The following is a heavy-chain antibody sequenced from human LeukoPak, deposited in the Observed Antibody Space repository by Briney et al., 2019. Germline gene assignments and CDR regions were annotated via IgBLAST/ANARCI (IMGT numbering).Heavy chain of an antibody. CDR3: TGRIVVLPPAILWVLPQNYYHYMDL. CDR2: IYTSGST. CDR1: GGSISSCSYY. Sequence: PSETLSLTCTVSGGSISSCSYYWSWIRQPAGKVLEWIGRIYTSGSTNYNPSLKSRVTISLHTPKNQFSLKLSSLTPADTAVYYSTGRIVVLPPAILWVLPQNYYHYMDLWGKRTTVTVSS. J-gene: IGHJ6*03. V-gene: IGHV4-61*02. D-gene: IGHD2-2*01.